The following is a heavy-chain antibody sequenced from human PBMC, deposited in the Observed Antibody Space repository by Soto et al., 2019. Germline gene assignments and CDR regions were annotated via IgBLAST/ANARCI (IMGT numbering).Heavy chain of an antibody. J-gene: IGHJ6*02. CDR1: GFTFSSFA. CDR3: VRTYGWDPVSRGGYNYGKDV. D-gene: IGHD3-10*01. V-gene: IGHV3-64D*08. CDR2: ITSTGINT. Sequence: GVSLRLSCAASGFTFSSFAMHWVRQAPGKGLEYVSAITSTGINTYYADSVEGRLTVSRDNSKNTLYLQMSSLRAEDTAVYYCVRTYGWDPVSRGGYNYGKDVWGQGTTVTVSS.